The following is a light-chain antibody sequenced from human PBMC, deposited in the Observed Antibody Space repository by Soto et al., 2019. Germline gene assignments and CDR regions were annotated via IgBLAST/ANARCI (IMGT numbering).Light chain of an antibody. CDR1: SSDVGGYNY. CDR3: SSYTSSSTLLYV. V-gene: IGLV2-14*01. J-gene: IGLJ1*01. CDR2: DVS. Sequence: QSVLTQPASVSGSPGQSITISCTGTSSDVGGYNYVSWYQQHPGKAPKLMIYDVSNRPSRVSNRFSGSKSGNTASLTISGLQADDEADYYCSSYTSSSTLLYVFGTGTKVTVL.